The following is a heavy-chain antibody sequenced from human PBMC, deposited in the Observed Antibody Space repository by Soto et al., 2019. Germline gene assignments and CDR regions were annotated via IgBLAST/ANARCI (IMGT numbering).Heavy chain of an antibody. Sequence: QVQLVQSGPEVKKPGASVKVSCKASGYTFTSYGISWVRQAPGQGLEWMGWISTYNGNTNYAQKVEGRVTMTTDTSTTTPHMELRSLRSDDTAIYYCARDVPLDVWGQGTTVTVSS. CDR2: ISTYNGNT. CDR3: ARDVPLDV. V-gene: IGHV1-18*01. CDR1: GYTFTSYG. J-gene: IGHJ6*02.